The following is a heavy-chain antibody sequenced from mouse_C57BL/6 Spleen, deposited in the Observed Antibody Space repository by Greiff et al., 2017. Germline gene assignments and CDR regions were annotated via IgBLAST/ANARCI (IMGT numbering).Heavy chain of an antibody. CDR3: AINYYGSSSYAMDY. CDR1: GYTFTSYW. CDR2: IDPSDSET. D-gene: IGHD1-1*01. J-gene: IGHJ4*01. Sequence: VQLQQPGAELVRPGSSVKLSCKASGYTFTSYWMHWVKQRPIQGLEWIGNIDPSDSETHYNQKFKDKATLTVDKSSSTAYMQLSSLTSEDSAVYYCAINYYGSSSYAMDYWGQGTSVTVSS. V-gene: IGHV1-52*01.